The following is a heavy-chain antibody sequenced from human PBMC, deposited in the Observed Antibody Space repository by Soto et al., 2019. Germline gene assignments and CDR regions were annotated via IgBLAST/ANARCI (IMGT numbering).Heavy chain of an antibody. CDR2: MNPNSGNT. D-gene: IGHD6-13*01. CDR1: GYTFTSYD. CDR3: ARVRAAAVTGWFEP. Sequence: QVQLVQSGAEVKKPGASVKVSCKASGYTFTSYDINWVRQATGQGIEWMGWMNPNSGNTGYAQKFQGRVTMSRNTSMGPAYMELSSLRSEDTAVYYCARVRAAAVTGWFEPWGQGTLVTGSS. J-gene: IGHJ5*02. V-gene: IGHV1-8*01.